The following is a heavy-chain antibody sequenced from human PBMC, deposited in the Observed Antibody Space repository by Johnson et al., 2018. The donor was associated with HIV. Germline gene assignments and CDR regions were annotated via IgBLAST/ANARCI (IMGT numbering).Heavy chain of an antibody. CDR3: ARPVIAADDAFDI. V-gene: IGHV3-30*02. J-gene: IGHJ3*02. D-gene: IGHD6-13*01. CDR1: RFTFSSYG. CDR2: IRNDGSNK. Sequence: QVQLVESGGGVVQPGGSLRLSCEASRFTFSSYGMHWVRQAPGKGLEWVAFIRNDGSNKYYADSVKGRFTISRDNSKNTLFLQMNSLRAEDTAVYYCARPVIAADDAFDIWGQGTMVTVSS.